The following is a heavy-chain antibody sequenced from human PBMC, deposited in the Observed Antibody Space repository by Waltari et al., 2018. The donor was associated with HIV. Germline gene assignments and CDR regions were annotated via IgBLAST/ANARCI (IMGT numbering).Heavy chain of an antibody. J-gene: IGHJ5*02. D-gene: IGHD3-10*01. Sequence: QVQLVQSGGEVKKPGASVKVSCKASGYTFANYGLSWVRQAPGQGLEWMGWINTYTSNTQDTQKFQGRVTLTTDTSTNTVDMELRSLTSDDTAVYYCAKAAGILDDGSGTYYEAWGQGTLVSVSS. CDR3: AKAAGILDDGSGTYYEA. V-gene: IGHV1-18*01. CDR1: GYTFANYG. CDR2: INTYTSNT.